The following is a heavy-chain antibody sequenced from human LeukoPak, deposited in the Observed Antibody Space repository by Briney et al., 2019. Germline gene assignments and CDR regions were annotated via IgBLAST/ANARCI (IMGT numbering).Heavy chain of an antibody. CDR2: IIPIFGTA. Sequence: ASVKVSCMASGGTFSSYAISWVRQAPGQGLEWMGRIIPIFGTANYAQKFQGRDTITADKSTSTAYMELSSLRSEDTAVYYCAFTEPPITGIPRYYFDYWGQGTLVTVSS. V-gene: IGHV1-69*06. CDR1: GGTFSSYA. D-gene: IGHD1-20*01. J-gene: IGHJ4*02. CDR3: AFTEPPITGIPRYYFDY.